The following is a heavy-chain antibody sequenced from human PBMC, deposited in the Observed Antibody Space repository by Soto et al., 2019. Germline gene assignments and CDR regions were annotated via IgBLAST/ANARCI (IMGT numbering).Heavy chain of an antibody. Sequence: EVQLVESGGGLIQPGGSLRLSCAASGFTVSSNYMSWVRQAPGKGLEWVSVIYSGGSTYYADSVKGRFTISRDNSKNTLYLQMNSLRDEDTAVYYCAREETYYYDSSGYYYYWGQGTLVTVSS. CDR3: AREETYYYDSSGYYYY. CDR2: IYSGGST. V-gene: IGHV3-53*01. J-gene: IGHJ4*02. CDR1: GFTVSSNY. D-gene: IGHD3-22*01.